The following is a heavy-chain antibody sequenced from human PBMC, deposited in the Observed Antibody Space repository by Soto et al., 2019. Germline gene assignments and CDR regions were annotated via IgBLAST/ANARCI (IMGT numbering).Heavy chain of an antibody. CDR2: IYYSGST. D-gene: IGHD5-18*01. CDR3: AREGAGDTADFDY. J-gene: IGHJ4*02. CDR1: GGSISSGGYY. Sequence: QVQLQESGPGLVKPSQTLSLTCTVSGGSISSGGYYWSWIRQHPGKGLEWIGYIYYSGSTYYNPSLTSRVTISVDTSKNRFALKLSSVTAADTAVYYCAREGAGDTADFDYWVQGTLVTVSS. V-gene: IGHV4-31*03.